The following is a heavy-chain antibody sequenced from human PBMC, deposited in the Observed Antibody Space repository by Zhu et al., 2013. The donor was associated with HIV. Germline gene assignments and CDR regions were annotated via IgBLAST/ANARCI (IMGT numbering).Heavy chain of an antibody. D-gene: IGHD6-13*01. CDR2: VSSDGSRT. J-gene: IGHJ4*02. Sequence: EVQLLESGGGLVQPGESLRLSCAASGFTFSDYWMDWVRQGPGKGLMWVSRVSSDGSRTLYADSVKGRFIISRDNAKNSLYLQMNSLRAEDTAVYFCAIRTSVPSGMWNFDYWGQGTLVTVSS. CDR1: GFTFSDYW. CDR3: AIRTSVPSGMWNFDY. V-gene: IGHV3-74*01.